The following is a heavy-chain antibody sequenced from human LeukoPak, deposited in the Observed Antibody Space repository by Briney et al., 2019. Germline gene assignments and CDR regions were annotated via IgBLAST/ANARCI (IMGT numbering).Heavy chain of an antibody. J-gene: IGHJ6*03. CDR3: ARSRGYCSTNSCHWDYYYYMDV. D-gene: IGHD2-2*01. CDR1: GGTFSSYA. V-gene: IGHV1-69*13. Sequence: SVKVSCKASGGTFSSYAISWVRQAPGQGLEWMGGFIPIFGTTNYAQKFQGRVTITADESTSTAYMELSRLTSEDTAVYYCARSRGYCSTNSCHWDYYYYMDVWGKGTTVTVSS. CDR2: FIPIFGTT.